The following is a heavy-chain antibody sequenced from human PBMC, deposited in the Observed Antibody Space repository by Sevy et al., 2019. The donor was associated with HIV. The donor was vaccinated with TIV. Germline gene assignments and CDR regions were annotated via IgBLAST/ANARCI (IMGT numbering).Heavy chain of an antibody. Sequence: GGSLRLSCAASGFTFSDYYMSWIRQAPGKGLEWVSYISSSGSTIYYADSVKGRFTIYRDNAENSLDLQMNSLRAEDKAVYYCARDIHPDYYDSSGYYHHAFDIWGQGTMVTVSS. J-gene: IGHJ3*02. CDR1: GFTFSDYY. CDR3: ARDIHPDYYDSSGYYHHAFDI. D-gene: IGHD3-22*01. V-gene: IGHV3-11*01. CDR2: ISSSGSTI.